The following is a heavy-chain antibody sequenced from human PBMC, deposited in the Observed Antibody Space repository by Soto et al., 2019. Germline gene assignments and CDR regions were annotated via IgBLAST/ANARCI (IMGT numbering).Heavy chain of an antibody. CDR3: ARENSGDYYGSGSYPQGWFDP. Sequence: PGGSLRLSCAASGFTFSSYWMSWVRQAPGKGLEWVANIKQDGSEKYYVDSVKGRFTISRDNAKNSLHLQMNSLRAEDTAVYYCARENSGDYYGSGSYPQGWFDPWGQGTLVTVSS. D-gene: IGHD3-10*01. V-gene: IGHV3-7*03. CDR1: GFTFSSYW. J-gene: IGHJ5*02. CDR2: IKQDGSEK.